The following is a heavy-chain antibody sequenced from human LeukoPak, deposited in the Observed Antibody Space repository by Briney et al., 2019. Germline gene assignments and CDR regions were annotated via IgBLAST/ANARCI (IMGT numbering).Heavy chain of an antibody. V-gene: IGHV1-18*01. D-gene: IGHD3-10*01. CDR2: ISAYNGNT. CDR1: GYTFTSYG. J-gene: IGHJ5*02. Sequence: ASVKVSCKASGYTFTSYGISWVRQAPGQGLEWMGWISAYNGNTNYAQKLQGRVTMTTDTSTSTACMELRSLRSDDTAVYYCARASMVRGAIGPWGQGTLVTVSS. CDR3: ARASMVRGAIGP.